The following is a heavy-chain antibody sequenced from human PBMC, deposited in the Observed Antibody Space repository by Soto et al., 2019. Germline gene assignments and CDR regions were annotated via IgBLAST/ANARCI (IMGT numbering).Heavy chain of an antibody. D-gene: IGHD3-16*01. Sequence: QLLESGGGLVQPGGSLRLSCAASGFTFSNFVMGWVRRAPGKGLEWVSAIGGTSGSTYYADSVKGRFTISRDNSKNRGSLKVKSGRADDPAIYYCAKGGGGGYSDLGGRGTLVTVSS. V-gene: IGHV3-23*01. CDR3: AKGGGGGYSDL. J-gene: IGHJ2*01. CDR2: IGGTSGST. CDR1: GFTFSNFV.